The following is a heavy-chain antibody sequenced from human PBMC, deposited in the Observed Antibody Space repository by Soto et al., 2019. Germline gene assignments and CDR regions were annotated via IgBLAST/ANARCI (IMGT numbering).Heavy chain of an antibody. CDR2: IYHSGST. CDR3: ARANSYSSGWYYFDY. Sequence: PSETLSLTCAVSGGSISSSNWWSWVRQPPGKGLEWIGEIYHSGSTNYNPSLKSRVTISVDKSKNQFSLKLSSVTAADTAVYYCARANSYSSGWYYFDYWGQGTLVTASS. J-gene: IGHJ4*02. CDR1: GGSISSSNW. V-gene: IGHV4-4*02. D-gene: IGHD6-19*01.